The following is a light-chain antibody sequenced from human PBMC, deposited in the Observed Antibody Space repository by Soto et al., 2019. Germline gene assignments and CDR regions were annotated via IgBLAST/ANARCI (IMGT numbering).Light chain of an antibody. V-gene: IGLV2-8*01. CDR1: SSDIGSHNY. CDR2: EVS. Sequence: QSVPTQPPSASGSPGQSVTISCTGTSSDIGSHNYVSWYQQHPGKAPKLMIYEVSKRPSGVPDRFSGSKSGNTASLTVSGLHAEDEADYYCSSFPGSNNFEFGGGTKLTVL. CDR3: SSFPGSNNFE. J-gene: IGLJ2*01.